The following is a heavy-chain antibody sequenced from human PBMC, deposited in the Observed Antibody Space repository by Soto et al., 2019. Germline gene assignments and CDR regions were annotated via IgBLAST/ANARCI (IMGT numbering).Heavy chain of an antibody. D-gene: IGHD1-26*01. J-gene: IGHJ6*02. CDR1: EFTFSTYA. CDR2: ISGGGGST. CDR3: AKKFVSGNYPWGMDV. V-gene: IGHV3-23*01. Sequence: EVQLLESGGGLIQPGGSLRLSCAASEFTFSTYAMTWVRQAPGKGLEWVSAISGGGGSTYYADSVKGRFTISRDNSKNTLYLQMNSLRAEGSGVYYCAKKFVSGNYPWGMDVWGQGTTVTVSS.